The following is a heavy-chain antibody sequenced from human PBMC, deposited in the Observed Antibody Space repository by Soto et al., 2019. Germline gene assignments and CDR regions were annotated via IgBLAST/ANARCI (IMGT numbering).Heavy chain of an antibody. J-gene: IGHJ4*02. V-gene: IGHV3-74*01. CDR3: ARVRMTYYDFWSGYSGSFDY. D-gene: IGHD3-3*01. CDR2: INSDGSST. CDR1: GFTFSSYS. Sequence: GGSLRLSCAASGFTFSSYSMNWVRQAPGKGLEWVTRINSDGSSTSYADSVKGRFTISRDNAKNTLYLQKNSLRAEDTAVYYCARVRMTYYDFWSGYSGSFDYWGQGTLVTVSS.